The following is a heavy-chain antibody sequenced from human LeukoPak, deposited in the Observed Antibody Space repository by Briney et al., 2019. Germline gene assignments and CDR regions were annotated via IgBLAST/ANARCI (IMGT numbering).Heavy chain of an antibody. CDR3: AELGITMIGGV. Sequence: GGSLRLSCAASGFTFSSYEMNWVRQAPGKGLEWVSYISSSGSTVYYADSVKGRFTISRDNAKNSLYLQMNSLRAEDTAVYYCAELGITMIGGVWGKGTTVTISS. D-gene: IGHD3-10*02. V-gene: IGHV3-48*03. CDR1: GFTFSSYE. CDR2: ISSSGSTV. J-gene: IGHJ6*04.